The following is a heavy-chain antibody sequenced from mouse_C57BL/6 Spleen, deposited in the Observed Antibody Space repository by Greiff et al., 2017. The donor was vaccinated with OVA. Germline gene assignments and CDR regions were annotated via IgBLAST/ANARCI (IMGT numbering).Heavy chain of an antibody. V-gene: IGHV5-17*01. CDR2: ISSGSSTI. Sequence: EVKLMESGGGLVKPGGSLKLSCAASGFTFSDYGMHWVRQAPETGLDWVAYISSGSSTIYYADTVKGRFTISRDNAKNTLFLQMTSLRSEDTAMYYCARGYYGSSYVDYWGQGTTLTVSS. D-gene: IGHD1-1*01. J-gene: IGHJ2*01. CDR3: ARGYYGSSYVDY. CDR1: GFTFSDYG.